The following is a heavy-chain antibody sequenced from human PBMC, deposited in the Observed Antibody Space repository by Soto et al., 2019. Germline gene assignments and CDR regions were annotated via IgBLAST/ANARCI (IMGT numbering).Heavy chain of an antibody. J-gene: IGHJ4*02. CDR2: ISYNGNHE. D-gene: IGHD3-3*01. Sequence: GGSLRLSCVASGFISNSYGMHWVRQAPGKGLEWVAVISYNGNHESYADSVKGRFTISRDNSKNTIYLQMNSLRVEDMAMYYCAKDEASGEIWSITYWGQGTLVTVSS. CDR3: AKDEASGEIWSITY. V-gene: IGHV3-30*18. CDR1: GFISNSYG.